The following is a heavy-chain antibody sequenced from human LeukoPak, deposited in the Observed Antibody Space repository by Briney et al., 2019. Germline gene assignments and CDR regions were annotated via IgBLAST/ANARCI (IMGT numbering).Heavy chain of an antibody. CDR1: GFXFSDYY. Sequence: PGGSLRLSCAASGFXFSDYYMSWIRQAPGKGLEWVSYISSSSSYTNYADSVKGRFTISRDNAKNSLYLQMNSLRAEDTAVYYCARERWFGELLYKYYFDYWGQGTLVTVSS. V-gene: IGHV3-11*05. CDR3: ARERWFGELLYKYYFDY. CDR2: ISSSSSYT. J-gene: IGHJ4*02. D-gene: IGHD3-10*01.